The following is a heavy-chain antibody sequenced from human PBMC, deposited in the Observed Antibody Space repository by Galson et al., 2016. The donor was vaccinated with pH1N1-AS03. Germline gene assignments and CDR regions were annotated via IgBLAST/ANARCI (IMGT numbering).Heavy chain of an antibody. Sequence: SVKVSCKASGGTFSSYGISWVRQAPGQGLEWMGSIIPLLDKADYAQRFQGRVTITADESASTVKKELSGLRSEDSAVYYCAPIFGGLNYAYWGQGTLVTVSS. D-gene: IGHD3-3*01. V-gene: IGHV1-69*10. CDR1: GGTFSSYG. CDR3: APIFGGLNYAY. J-gene: IGHJ4*02. CDR2: IIPLLDKA.